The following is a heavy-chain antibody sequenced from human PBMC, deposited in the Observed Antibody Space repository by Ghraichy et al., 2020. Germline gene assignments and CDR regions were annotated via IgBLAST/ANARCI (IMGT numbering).Heavy chain of an antibody. CDR2: INHSGST. J-gene: IGHJ5*02. Sequence: SQTLSLTCAVYGGSFSGYYWIWIRQPPGKGLEWIGEINHSGSTNYNPSLKSRVTISVDTSKNQFSLKLSSVTAADTAVYYCASADCSGGSCYGWFDPWGQGTLVTVSS. CDR3: ASADCSGGSCYGWFDP. CDR1: GGSFSGYY. D-gene: IGHD2-15*01. V-gene: IGHV4-34*01.